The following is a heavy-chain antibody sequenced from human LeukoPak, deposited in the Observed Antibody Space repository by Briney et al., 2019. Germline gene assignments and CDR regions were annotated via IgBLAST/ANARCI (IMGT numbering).Heavy chain of an antibody. CDR2: ISGSGGST. Sequence: GGSLRLSCAASGFTFSGYAMSWVRQAPGKGLEWVSAISGSGGSTYYADSVKGRFTISRDNSKNTLYLQMNSLRAEDTAVYYCAKVYGDTDYFDYWGQGTLVTVSS. CDR3: AKVYGDTDYFDY. CDR1: GFTFSGYA. J-gene: IGHJ4*02. V-gene: IGHV3-23*01. D-gene: IGHD5-18*01.